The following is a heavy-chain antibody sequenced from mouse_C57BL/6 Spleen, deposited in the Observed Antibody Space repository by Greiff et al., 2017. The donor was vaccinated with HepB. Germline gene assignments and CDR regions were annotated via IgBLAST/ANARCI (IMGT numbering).Heavy chain of an antibody. Sequence: EVKLVESGGGLVKPGGSLKLSCAASGFTFSSYAMSWVRQTPEKRLEWVATISDGGSYTYYPDNVKGRFTISRDNAKNNLYLQMSHLKSEDTAMYYCARDPLTGSYWYFDVWGTGTTVTVSS. CDR2: ISDGGSYT. J-gene: IGHJ1*03. V-gene: IGHV5-4*01. CDR1: GFTFSSYA. D-gene: IGHD4-1*01. CDR3: ARDPLTGSYWYFDV.